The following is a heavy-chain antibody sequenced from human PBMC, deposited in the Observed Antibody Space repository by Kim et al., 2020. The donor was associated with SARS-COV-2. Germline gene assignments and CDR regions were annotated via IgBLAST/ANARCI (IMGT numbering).Heavy chain of an antibody. Sequence: SETLSLTCAVYGGSFSGYYWSWIRQPPGKGLEWIGEINHSGSTNYNPSLKSRVTISVDTSKNQFSLKLSSVTAADTAVYYCARDGTKGWFDPWGQGTLVTVSS. CDR3: ARDGTKGWFDP. D-gene: IGHD2-2*01. V-gene: IGHV4-34*01. J-gene: IGHJ5*02. CDR1: GGSFSGYY. CDR2: INHSGST.